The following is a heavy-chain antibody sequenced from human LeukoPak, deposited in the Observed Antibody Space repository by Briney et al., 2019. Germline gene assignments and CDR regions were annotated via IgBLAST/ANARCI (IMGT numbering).Heavy chain of an antibody. V-gene: IGHV1-8*03. CDR1: GYTFTSYD. Sequence: GASVKVSCKASGYTFTSYDINWVRQATGQGLEWMGWMNPNSGNTGYAQKFQGRVTITRNTSISTAYMELSSLRSEDTAVYYCARGSYYYDSSGYSVQFDYWGQGTLVTVSS. D-gene: IGHD3-22*01. CDR2: MNPNSGNT. J-gene: IGHJ4*02. CDR3: ARGSYYYDSSGYSVQFDY.